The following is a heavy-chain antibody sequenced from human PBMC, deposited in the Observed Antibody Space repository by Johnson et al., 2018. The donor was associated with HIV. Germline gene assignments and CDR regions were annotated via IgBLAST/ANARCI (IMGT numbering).Heavy chain of an antibody. CDR1: GFTISTYG. CDR2: MYYDGSNK. CDR3: TKGQIISSRLGACDI. J-gene: IGHJ3*02. D-gene: IGHD6-6*01. V-gene: IGHV3-33*03. Sequence: QVQLVESGGGVVQPGRSLRLSCVVSGFTISTYGMHWVRQAPGKGLEWVAVMYYDGSNKYYADSVKGRFTISRDNSKNTLYLQMNSLRAEDTAVYYCTKGQIISSRLGACDIWGQGTMVTVSS.